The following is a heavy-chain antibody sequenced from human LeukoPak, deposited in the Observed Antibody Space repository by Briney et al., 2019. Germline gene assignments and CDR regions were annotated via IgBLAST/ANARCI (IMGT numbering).Heavy chain of an antibody. D-gene: IGHD1-26*01. CDR2: IYSGGST. J-gene: IGHJ6*02. Sequence: GGSLRLSCAASGFTVSSNYMSWVRQAPGEGLEWVSVIYSGGSTYYADSVKGRFTISRDNSKNTLYLQMNSLRAEDTAVYYCARDLMGGSRPRRNYYGMDVWGQGTTVTVSS. CDR3: ARDLMGGSRPRRNYYGMDV. CDR1: GFTVSSNY. V-gene: IGHV3-53*01.